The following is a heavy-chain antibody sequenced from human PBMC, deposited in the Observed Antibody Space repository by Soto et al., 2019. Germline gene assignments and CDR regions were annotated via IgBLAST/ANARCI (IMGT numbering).Heavy chain of an antibody. D-gene: IGHD6-19*01. CDR3: ERDYKKWLVDAFDI. CDR2: ISPYNGNT. V-gene: IGHV1-18*01. Sequence: QVPLAQSGGEVKKPGASVRVSCKASGYTFISYGISWVRQAPGQGLEWMGWISPYNGNTNYAQSFQGRVSMSTDTSTSTAEMELRSLRSDDTAVYYCERDYKKWLVDAFDIGGQGTMVTVSS. J-gene: IGHJ3*02. CDR1: GYTFISYG.